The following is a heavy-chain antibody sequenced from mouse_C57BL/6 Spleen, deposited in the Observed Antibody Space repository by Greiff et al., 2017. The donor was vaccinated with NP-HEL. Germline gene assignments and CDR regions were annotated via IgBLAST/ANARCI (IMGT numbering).Heavy chain of an antibody. CDR2: IYPGSGST. J-gene: IGHJ3*01. V-gene: IGHV1-55*01. CDR1: GYIFTSYW. Sequence: VQLQQSGAELVKPGASVKMSCKASGYIFTSYWITWVKQRPGQGLEWIGDIYPGSGSTNYNEKFKSKVTLTVDTSSSTAYMQLSSLTSEDSAVYYCARRDYDYDGAWFAYWGQGTLVTVSA. CDR3: ARRDYDYDGAWFAY. D-gene: IGHD2-4*01.